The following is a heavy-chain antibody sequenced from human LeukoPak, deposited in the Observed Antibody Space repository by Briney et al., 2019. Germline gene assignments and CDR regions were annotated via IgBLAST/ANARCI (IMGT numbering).Heavy chain of an antibody. CDR1: GYTFTGYN. CDR3: ARGLTQQLVPYFDY. Sequence: VASVKVSCKPSGYTFTGYNMHWGPQAPGQGLEWVGWINPNSGGTNYAQKFQGRVTMTRDTSISTAYMELSRLRSDDTAVYYCARGLTQQLVPYFDYWGQGTLVTVSS. J-gene: IGHJ4*02. D-gene: IGHD6-13*01. CDR2: INPNSGGT. V-gene: IGHV1-2*02.